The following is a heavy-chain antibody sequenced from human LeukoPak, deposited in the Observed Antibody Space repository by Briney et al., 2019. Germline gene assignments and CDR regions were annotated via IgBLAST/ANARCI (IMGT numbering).Heavy chain of an antibody. CDR3: AKASYPQPITIFGVVPLRPYGMDV. D-gene: IGHD3-3*01. CDR2: ISGSGGST. Sequence: GGSLRLSCAASGFTFSSYAMSWVRQAPGKGLEWVSAISGSGGSTYYADSVKGRFTISRDNSKNTLYLQMNSLRAEDTAVYYCAKASYPQPITIFGVVPLRPYGMDVWGQGTTVTVSS. CDR1: GFTFSSYA. V-gene: IGHV3-23*01. J-gene: IGHJ6*02.